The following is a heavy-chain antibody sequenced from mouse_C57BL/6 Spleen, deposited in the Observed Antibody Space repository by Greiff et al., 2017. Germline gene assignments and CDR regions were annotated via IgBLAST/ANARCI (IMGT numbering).Heavy chain of an antibody. CDR1: GYAFSSYW. D-gene: IGHD1-1*01. V-gene: IGHV1-80*01. J-gene: IGHJ2*01. CDR2: IYPGDGDT. Sequence: VKLMEPGAELVKPGASVKISCKASGYAFSSYWMNWVKQRPGKGLEWIGQIYPGDGDTNYNGKFKGKATLTADKSSSTAYMQLSSLTSEDSAVYLCAKDYYGSSDYWGQGTTLTVSS. CDR3: AKDYYGSSDY.